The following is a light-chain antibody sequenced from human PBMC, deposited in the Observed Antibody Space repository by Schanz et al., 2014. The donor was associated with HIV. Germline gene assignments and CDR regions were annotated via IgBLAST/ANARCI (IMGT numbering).Light chain of an antibody. CDR1: QSISSSY. Sequence: EIVLTQSPGTLSLSPGERGTLSCRASQSISSSYLAWYQKKPGQAPTLLIYAASSRASGVPDRFSGSGSGADFTLTISGLEPEDVAVYYCQQYGSSFGPGTKVDIK. CDR2: AAS. V-gene: IGKV3-20*01. CDR3: QQYGSS. J-gene: IGKJ3*01.